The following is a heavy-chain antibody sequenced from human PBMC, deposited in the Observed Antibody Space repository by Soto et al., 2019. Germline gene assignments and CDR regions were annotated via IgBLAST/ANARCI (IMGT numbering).Heavy chain of an antibody. Sequence: GGSLRLSCAASGFTFSNYDMIWVRQAPGKGLEWVSGISGSGGITYYADSVKGRFTISRDNSKNTLYLQMNSLRAEDTAVYYCADPPTSDYWGQGTLVTVSS. V-gene: IGHV3-23*01. J-gene: IGHJ4*02. CDR1: GFTFSNYD. CDR3: ADPPTSDY. CDR2: ISGSGGIT.